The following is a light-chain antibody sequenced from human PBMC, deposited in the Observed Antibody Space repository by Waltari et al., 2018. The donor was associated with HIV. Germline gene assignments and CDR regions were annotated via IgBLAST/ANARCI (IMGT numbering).Light chain of an antibody. CDR2: DGS. Sequence: QSALTQPASVSGSPGQSITISCTGTSSAVGGYNYVSWYQRHPAKAPNLIIYDGSNRPAGVANRFSGSKSGNRASLTISGLQAEDEADYYCSSYTSSSTRVFGGGTTVTVL. CDR1: SSAVGGYNY. CDR3: SSYTSSSTRV. V-gene: IGLV2-14*03. J-gene: IGLJ3*02.